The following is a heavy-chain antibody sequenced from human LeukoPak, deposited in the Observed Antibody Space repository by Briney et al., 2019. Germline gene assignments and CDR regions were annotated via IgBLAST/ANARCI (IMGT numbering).Heavy chain of an antibody. CDR3: ARSTKNYYGSGSYPFDY. D-gene: IGHD3-10*01. CDR2: IIPIFGTA. J-gene: IGHJ4*02. V-gene: IGHV1-69*05. Sequence: SVKVSCKACGGTFSSYAISWVRQAPGQGLEWMGRIIPIFGTANYAQKFQGRVTITTDESTSTAYMELSSLRSEDTAVYYCARSTKNYYGSGSYPFDYWGQGTLVTVSS. CDR1: GGTFSSYA.